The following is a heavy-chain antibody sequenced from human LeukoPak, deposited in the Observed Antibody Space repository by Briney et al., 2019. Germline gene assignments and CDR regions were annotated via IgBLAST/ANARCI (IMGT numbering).Heavy chain of an antibody. V-gene: IGHV3-23*01. CDR1: GFTFSDYA. J-gene: IGHJ4*02. CDR3: ARGPSANYRSPFHY. D-gene: IGHD4/OR15-4a*01. Sequence: GGSLRLSCAVSGFTFSDYAMNWLRQAPGRGLDWVSSITGSGGGTYYADSVKGRFTISRDNSKNTVYLQMNSLRAEDTAIYYCARGPSANYRSPFHYWGQGTLVTVSS. CDR2: ITGSGGGT.